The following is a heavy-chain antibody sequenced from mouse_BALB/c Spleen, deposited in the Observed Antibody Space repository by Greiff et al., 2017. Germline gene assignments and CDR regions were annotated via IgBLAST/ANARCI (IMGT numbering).Heavy chain of an antibody. J-gene: IGHJ4*01. CDR1: GYAFSSYW. D-gene: IGHD2-1*01. CDR3: ARSGDVYSYYALDD. CDR2: IYPGDGDT. V-gene: IGHV1-80*01. Sequence: QVQLQQSGAELVRPGSSVKISCKASGYAFSSYWMNWVKQRPGQGLEWIGQIYPGDGDTNYNGKFKGKATLTADKSSSTAYMQLSSLTSEDSAVYFCARSGDVYSYYALDDWGQGTSGTVSA.